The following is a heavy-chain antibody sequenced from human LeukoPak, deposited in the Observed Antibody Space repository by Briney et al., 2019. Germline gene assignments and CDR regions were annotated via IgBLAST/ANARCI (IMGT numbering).Heavy chain of an antibody. J-gene: IGHJ4*02. D-gene: IGHD6-13*01. CDR1: GVSISSADYY. CDR3: ARGSSSWEG. Sequence: SETLSLTCTVSGVSISSADYYWSWIRQPPGKGLEWIGYIYYSAITYYNPSLKSRVTMSVDTSKNQFSLKLRSVTAADTAVYYCARGSSSWEGWGQGTLVTVSS. V-gene: IGHV4-30-4*02. CDR2: IYYSAIT.